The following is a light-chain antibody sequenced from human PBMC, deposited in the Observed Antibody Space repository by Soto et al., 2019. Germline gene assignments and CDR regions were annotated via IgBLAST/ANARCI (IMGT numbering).Light chain of an antibody. CDR1: SSDVGYYDY. V-gene: IGLV2-8*01. Sequence: QSALTQPPSASGFPGQSVTISCTGTSSDVGYYDYVSWYQQHPGKAPKLVIYEVTKRPSGVPDRVSASKSGNTASLTISGLQSEDEGDYYCSAYTARSTLVLGGGTKVTVL. J-gene: IGLJ3*02. CDR3: SAYTARSTLV. CDR2: EVT.